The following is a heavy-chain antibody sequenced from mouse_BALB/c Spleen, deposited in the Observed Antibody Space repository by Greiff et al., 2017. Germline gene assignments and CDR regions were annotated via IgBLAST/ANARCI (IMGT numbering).Heavy chain of an antibody. CDR1: GFTFSNYW. V-gene: IGHV6-6*02. CDR3: TRVVYYGYDGYYYAMDY. CDR2: IRLKSNNYAT. D-gene: IGHD2-2*01. Sequence: DVQLVESGGGLVQPGGSMKLSCVASGFTFSNYWMNWVRQSPEKGLEWVAEIRLKSNNYATHYAESVKGRFTISRDDSKSSVYLQMNNLRAEDTGSYYCTRVVYYGYDGYYYAMDYWGQGTSVTVSS. J-gene: IGHJ4*01.